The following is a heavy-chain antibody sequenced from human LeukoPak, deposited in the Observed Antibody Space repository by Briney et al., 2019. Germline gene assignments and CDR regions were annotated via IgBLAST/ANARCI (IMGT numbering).Heavy chain of an antibody. CDR1: GGSFSGYY. Sequence: SETLSLTCAVYGGSFSGYYWSWIRQPPGKGLEWIGEINHSGSTNYNPSLKSRVTTSVDTSKNQFSLKLSSVTAADTAVYYCARDGQWLAKFDSWGQGTLVTVSS. D-gene: IGHD6-19*01. V-gene: IGHV4-34*01. CDR3: ARDGQWLAKFDS. CDR2: INHSGST. J-gene: IGHJ4*02.